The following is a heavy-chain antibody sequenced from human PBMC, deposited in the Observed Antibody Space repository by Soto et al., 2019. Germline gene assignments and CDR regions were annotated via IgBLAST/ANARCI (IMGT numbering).Heavy chain of an antibody. Sequence: GGSLRLSCAASGFTFSSYAMHWVRQAPGKGLEWVAVISYDGSNKYYADSVKGRFTISRDNTKNKLYLQMNSLRAEDTAVYYCARDWPYYDILIGLDLDYWGQGTLVTVSS. J-gene: IGHJ4*02. CDR1: GFTFSSYA. V-gene: IGHV3-30-3*01. CDR2: ISYDGSNK. CDR3: ARDWPYYDILIGLDLDY. D-gene: IGHD3-9*01.